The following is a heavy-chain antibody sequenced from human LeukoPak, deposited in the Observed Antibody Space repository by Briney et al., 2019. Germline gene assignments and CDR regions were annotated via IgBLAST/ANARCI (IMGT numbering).Heavy chain of an antibody. J-gene: IGHJ6*02. CDR1: GGSISSYY. V-gene: IGHV4-4*07. D-gene: IGHD6-13*01. CDR3: ARQIIAAGKNYYGMDV. CDR2: IYTSGST. Sequence: SETLSLTCTVSGGSISSYYWTWIRQPAGKGLEWIGRIYTSGSTNYNPSLRSRVTMSVDTSNNQFSLNLSSVTAADTAVYYCARQIIAAGKNYYGMDVWGQGTTVTVSS.